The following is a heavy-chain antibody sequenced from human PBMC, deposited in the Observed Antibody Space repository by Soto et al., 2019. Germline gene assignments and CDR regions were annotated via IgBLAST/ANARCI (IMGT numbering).Heavy chain of an antibody. Sequence: QVQLQQWGAGLLKPSETLSLTCGVYGGSFSGYSWSWIRQPPGKGLEWIGESNHSGSTNYNPSLTSRVTISVDTSKNQFSLKLSSVTAADTAVYYCARVVPPPNRNWGMWSGAFDIWGQGTMVTVSS. CDR3: ARVVPPPNRNWGMWSGAFDI. V-gene: IGHV4-34*01. J-gene: IGHJ3*02. CDR1: GGSFSGYS. CDR2: SNHSGST. D-gene: IGHD7-27*01.